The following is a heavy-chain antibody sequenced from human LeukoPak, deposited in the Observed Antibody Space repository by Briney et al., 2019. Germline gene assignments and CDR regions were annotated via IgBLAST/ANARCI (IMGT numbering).Heavy chain of an antibody. J-gene: IGHJ4*02. CDR1: GGSISSGDYY. CDR2: IYYSGST. D-gene: IGHD6-13*01. CDR3: AGQQQLDPYYFDY. Sequence: PSQTLSLTCTVSGGSISSGDYYWSWIRQPPGKGLEWIGYIYYSGSTYYNPSLKSRVTISVDTSKNQFSLKLSSVTAADTAVYYCAGQQQLDPYYFDYWGQGTLVTVSS. V-gene: IGHV4-30-4*08.